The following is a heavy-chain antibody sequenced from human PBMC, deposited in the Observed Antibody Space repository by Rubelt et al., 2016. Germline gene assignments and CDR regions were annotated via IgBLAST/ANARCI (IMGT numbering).Heavy chain of an antibody. Sequence: QVQLVQSGAEVKKPGSSVKVSCKASGGTFSSYAISWVRQAPGQGLEWMGGIIPIFGTANYAQKFQGRVTITADKSTSTAYVELRSLRSEDTAVYYCASPPYDILTGYDYYYGMDVWGQGTTVTVSS. CDR1: GGTFSSYA. D-gene: IGHD3-9*01. V-gene: IGHV1-69*06. CDR3: ASPPYDILTGYDYYYGMDV. J-gene: IGHJ6*02. CDR2: IIPIFGTA.